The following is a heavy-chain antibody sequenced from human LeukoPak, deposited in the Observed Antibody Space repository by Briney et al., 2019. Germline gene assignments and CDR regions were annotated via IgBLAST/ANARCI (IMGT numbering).Heavy chain of an antibody. CDR1: GFTFSSYG. D-gene: IGHD4-17*01. CDR3: ERYFIPYGDPPGDYNYRDV. V-gene: IGHV3-30*02. CDR2: IRYDGSNK. Sequence: GGSLRLSCAASGFTFSSYGMHWVRQAPGKGLEWVAFIRYDGSNKYYADSVKGRFTISRDNSKNTLYLQMNSLRAEDTAVYYWERYFIPYGDPPGDYNYRDVGEKGPTVTVPS. J-gene: IGHJ6*03.